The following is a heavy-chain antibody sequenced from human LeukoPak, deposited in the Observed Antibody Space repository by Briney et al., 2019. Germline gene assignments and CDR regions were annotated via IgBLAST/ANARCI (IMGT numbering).Heavy chain of an antibody. V-gene: IGHV1-8*03. CDR3: ARGRAIFGVVIQFDY. D-gene: IGHD3-3*01. CDR2: MNPNSGNT. J-gene: IGHJ4*02. CDR1: GYTFTSYD. Sequence: ASVKVSCKASGYTFTSYDINWVRQATGQGLEWMGRMNPNSGNTGYAQKFQGRVTITRNTSISTAYMELSSLRSEDTAVYYCARGRAIFGVVIQFDYWGQGTLVTVSS.